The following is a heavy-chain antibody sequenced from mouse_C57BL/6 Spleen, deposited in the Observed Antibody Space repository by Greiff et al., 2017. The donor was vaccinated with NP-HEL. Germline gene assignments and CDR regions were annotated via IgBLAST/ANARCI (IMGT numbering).Heavy chain of an antibody. Sequence: QVQLQQPGAELVRPGSSVKLSCKASGYTFTSYWMDWVKQRPGQGLEWIGNIYPSDSETHYNQKFKDKATLTVDKSSSPAYMQLSSLTSEDSAVYYCARDYYGNYGFAYWGQGTLVTVSA. CDR2: IYPSDSET. CDR1: GYTFTSYW. V-gene: IGHV1-61*01. CDR3: ARDYYGNYGFAY. J-gene: IGHJ3*01. D-gene: IGHD2-1*01.